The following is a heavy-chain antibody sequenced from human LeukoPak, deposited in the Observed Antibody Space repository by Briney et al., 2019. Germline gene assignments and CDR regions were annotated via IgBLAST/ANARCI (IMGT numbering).Heavy chain of an antibody. V-gene: IGHV4-59*04. CDR3: ARFDRREQLLAFDY. CDR2: IYYSGSI. Sequence: SETLSLTCTVSGGSISSYYWSWIRQPPGKGLEWIGNIYYSGSISYNPSLKSRVTISVDTSKNQFSLKLSSVTAADTAMYYCARFDRREQLLAFDYWGQGTLVTVSS. D-gene: IGHD6-19*01. J-gene: IGHJ4*02. CDR1: GGSISSYY.